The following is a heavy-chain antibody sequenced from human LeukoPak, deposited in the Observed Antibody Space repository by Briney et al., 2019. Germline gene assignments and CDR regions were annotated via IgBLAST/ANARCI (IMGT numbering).Heavy chain of an antibody. D-gene: IGHD3-22*01. J-gene: IGHJ4*02. CDR2: IYYSGST. V-gene: IGHV4-59*01. CDR1: GGSISSYY. Sequence: SETLSLTCTVSGGSISSYYWSWIRQPPGKGLEWIGYIYYSGSTNYNPSLKSRVTISVDTSKNQFSLKLSSVTAVDTAVYYCAGARVYDSSGYCFDYWGQGTLVTVSS. CDR3: AGARVYDSSGYCFDY.